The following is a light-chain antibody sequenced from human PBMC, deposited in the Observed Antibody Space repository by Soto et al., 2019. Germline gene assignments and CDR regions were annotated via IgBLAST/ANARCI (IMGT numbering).Light chain of an antibody. CDR1: SSNIGNNY. CDR3: GTWDSSLSGYVV. Sequence: QSALTQPPSVSAAPGQKVTISCSGSSSNIGNNYVSWYQQLPGTAPKLLIYDNNKRPSGIPDRFSGSKSGTSATLGITGLQTGDEADYYCGTWDSSLSGYVVFGGGTQLTVL. CDR2: DNN. J-gene: IGLJ2*01. V-gene: IGLV1-51*01.